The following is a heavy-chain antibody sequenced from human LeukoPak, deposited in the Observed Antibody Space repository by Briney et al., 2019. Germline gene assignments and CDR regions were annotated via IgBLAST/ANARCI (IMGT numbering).Heavy chain of an antibody. CDR2: IKQDGSEK. V-gene: IGHV3-7*01. CDR3: ARGPTRANSSDY. D-gene: IGHD2/OR15-2a*01. J-gene: IGHJ4*02. CDR1: GFTFSSYW. Sequence: GGSLRLSCAASGFTFSSYWMSWVRQAPGKGLEWVANIKQDGSEKYYVDSVKGRFTISRDNAKNSLYVQMNSLRAEDTAVCYCARGPTRANSSDYWGQGTLVTVS.